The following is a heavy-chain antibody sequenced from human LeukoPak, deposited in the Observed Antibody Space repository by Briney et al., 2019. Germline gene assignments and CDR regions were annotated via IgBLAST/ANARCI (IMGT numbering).Heavy chain of an antibody. V-gene: IGHV1-18*01. J-gene: IGHJ4*02. CDR1: GYTFSIYG. Sequence: ASVKVSCKASGYTFSIYGITWVRQAPGQGLEWMGWISADNGATNFAQKFQGRVTMTTDTSTSTAYMELRSLRPDDTALYYCARVLLRGGTKEFDYWGQGTLVTVSS. D-gene: IGHD1-7*01. CDR3: ARVLLRGGTKEFDY. CDR2: ISADNGAT.